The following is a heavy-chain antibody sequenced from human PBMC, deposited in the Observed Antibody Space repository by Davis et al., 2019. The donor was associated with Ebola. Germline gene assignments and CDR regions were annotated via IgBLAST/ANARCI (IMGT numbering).Heavy chain of an antibody. V-gene: IGHV3-72*01. Sequence: GESLKISCAASGFTFSDHYMDWVRQAPGQGLEWVARIRNKGNSYTTEYAASVKGRFTISRDNAKNSLYLQMNSLRAEDTAVNYCARGEYSSSWGAFDYWGQGTLVTVSS. CDR2: IRNKGNSYTT. D-gene: IGHD6-13*01. J-gene: IGHJ4*02. CDR1: GFTFSDHY. CDR3: ARGEYSSSWGAFDY.